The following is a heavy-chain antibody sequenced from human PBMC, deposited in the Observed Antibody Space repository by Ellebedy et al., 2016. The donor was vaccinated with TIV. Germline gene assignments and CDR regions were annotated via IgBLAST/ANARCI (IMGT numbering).Heavy chain of an antibody. D-gene: IGHD2-15*01. Sequence: GESLKISCAASGFTFSGNWMHWVRQAPGEGLVWVARINSDGSYKTYADSVKGRFTISRDNAKNTLYLQMNNLRTEDTAMYYCATQIRISPQYWGQGTLVTVSS. CDR1: GFTFSGNW. CDR3: ATQIRISPQY. V-gene: IGHV3-74*01. J-gene: IGHJ4*02. CDR2: INSDGSYK.